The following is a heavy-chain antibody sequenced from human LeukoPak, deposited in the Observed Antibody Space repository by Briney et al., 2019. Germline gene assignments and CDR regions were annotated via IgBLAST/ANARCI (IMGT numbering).Heavy chain of an antibody. D-gene: IGHD6-19*01. CDR1: GFTFSNYW. Sequence: GGSLRLSCAASGFTFSNYWMHWIRQVPGKGLVWVSHIKYDGSATNYADSVKGRFTISRDNAKNTLYLQMNSLRAEDTAVYYCARDQGIAVYYGMDVWGQGTTVAVSS. CDR3: ARDQGIAVYYGMDV. J-gene: IGHJ6*02. CDR2: IKYDGSAT. V-gene: IGHV3-74*01.